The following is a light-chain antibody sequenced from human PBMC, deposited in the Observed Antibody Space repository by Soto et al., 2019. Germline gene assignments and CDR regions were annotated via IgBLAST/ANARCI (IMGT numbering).Light chain of an antibody. J-gene: IGLJ1*01. CDR1: SSNIGARYD. CDR2: GNI. V-gene: IGLV1-40*01. CDR3: QSYDTSLSGYV. Sequence: QSVLTQPPSVSGAPGQRVTISCTGSSSNIGARYDVHWYQQVPGTAPKLLIYGNINRPSGVPERFSGSKSGTSASLAITGLQAEEEADYYCQSYDTSLSGYVFGTGTKVTVL.